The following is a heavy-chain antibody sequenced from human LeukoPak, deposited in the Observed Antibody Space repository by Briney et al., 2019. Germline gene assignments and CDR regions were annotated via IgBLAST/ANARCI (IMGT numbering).Heavy chain of an antibody. D-gene: IGHD3-9*01. J-gene: IGHJ4*02. CDR3: ATVQVYDILTGNYLYYFDY. CDR2: IISIFGTA. V-gene: IGHV1-69*05. Sequence: SVKVSCKASGGTFSSYAISWVRQAPEQGLEWMGRIISIFGTANYAQKFQGRVTITTDESTSTAYMELSSLRSEDTAVYYCATVQVYDILTGNYLYYFDYWGQGTLVTVSS. CDR1: GGTFSSYA.